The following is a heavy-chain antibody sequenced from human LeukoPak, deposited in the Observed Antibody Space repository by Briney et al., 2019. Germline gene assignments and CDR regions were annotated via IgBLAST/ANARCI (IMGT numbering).Heavy chain of an antibody. CDR2: FDPEDGET. J-gene: IGHJ4*02. V-gene: IGHV1-24*01. CDR1: GYTLTELS. D-gene: IGHD2-2*01. CDR3: ATTHVVVPAAMPRENDY. Sequence: GASVKVSCKVSGYTLTELSMHWVRQAPGKGLEWMGGFDPEDGETIYAQKFQGRVTMTEDTSTDTAYMELSSLRSEDTAVYYCATTHVVVPAAMPRENDYWGQGTLVTVSS.